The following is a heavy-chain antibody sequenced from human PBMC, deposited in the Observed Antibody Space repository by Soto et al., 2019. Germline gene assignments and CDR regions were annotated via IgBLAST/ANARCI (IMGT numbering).Heavy chain of an antibody. CDR1: GFTFSSYA. CDR3: AKDPLLPARGEYYYDYYCMDV. CDR2: ISGSGCST. D-gene: IGHD1-26*01. Sequence: EVQLLESGGGLVQPGGSLRLSCAAAGFTFSSYAMSWVRQAPGKGLAWVSAISGSGCSTYYADSVKGRFTISRDNSNNTLYLQMNSLRAEDTALYYCAKDPLLPARGEYYYDYYCMDVWGQGTTVTVSS. J-gene: IGHJ6*02. V-gene: IGHV3-23*01.